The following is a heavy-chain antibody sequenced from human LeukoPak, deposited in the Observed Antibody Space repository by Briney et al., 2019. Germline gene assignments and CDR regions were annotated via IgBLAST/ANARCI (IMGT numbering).Heavy chain of an antibody. J-gene: IGHJ4*02. Sequence: ASVKVSCKASGYTFTSYGISWVRQAPGQGLEWMGWISAYNGNTNYAQKLQGRVTMTRDTSISTAYMELSRLRSDDTAVYYCARVSSYYGDYDLIDYCGQGTLVTVSS. CDR1: GYTFTSYG. V-gene: IGHV1-18*01. CDR2: ISAYNGNT. CDR3: ARVSSYYGDYDLIDY. D-gene: IGHD4-17*01.